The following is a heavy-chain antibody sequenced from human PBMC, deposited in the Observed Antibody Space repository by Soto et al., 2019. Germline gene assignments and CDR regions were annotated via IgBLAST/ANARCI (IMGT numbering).Heavy chain of an antibody. V-gene: IGHV4-59*01. CDR1: GDSGGSISSYY. J-gene: IGHJ3*02. D-gene: IGHD3-10*01. CDR3: AREESGLGFDAFDI. Sequence: PSETLSLTCTVSGDSGGSISSYYWSWIRQPPGKGLEWIGYIYYSGSTNYNPSLKSRVTISVDTSKNQFSLKLSSVTAADTAVYYCAREESGLGFDAFDIWGQGTMVTVSS. CDR2: IYYSGST.